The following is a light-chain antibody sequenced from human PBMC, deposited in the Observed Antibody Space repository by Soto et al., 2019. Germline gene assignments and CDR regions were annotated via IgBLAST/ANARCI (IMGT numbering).Light chain of an antibody. CDR3: KQYNIYSQNI. V-gene: IGKV1-5*01. CDR2: DAS. Sequence: DIQMTQSPSTLSASVGDRVTITCRASQSIRSWLAWYQQKPGKAPKLLIYDASSLESGVPSRFSGSGSGVDFPLTFRGLRLVVFATFYCKQYNIYSQNIFGKGPKLELK. J-gene: IGKJ2*01. CDR1: QSIRSW.